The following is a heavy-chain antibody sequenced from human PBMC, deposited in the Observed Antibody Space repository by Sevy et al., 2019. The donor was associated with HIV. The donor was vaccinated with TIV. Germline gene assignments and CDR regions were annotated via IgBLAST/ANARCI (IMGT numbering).Heavy chain of an antibody. Sequence: GWSLRLSCAASGFTFSPYGMTWVRQAPGKGLEWVSSMSGSGAFTHYADSVKGRYTISRDNSKNILYLQMNSLRAEDTAVYYCARLGGYEDTYYYYAMDVWGQGTTVTVSS. CDR3: ARLGGYEDTYYYYAMDV. V-gene: IGHV3-23*01. J-gene: IGHJ6*02. CDR2: MSGSGAFT. D-gene: IGHD5-12*01. CDR1: GFTFSPYG.